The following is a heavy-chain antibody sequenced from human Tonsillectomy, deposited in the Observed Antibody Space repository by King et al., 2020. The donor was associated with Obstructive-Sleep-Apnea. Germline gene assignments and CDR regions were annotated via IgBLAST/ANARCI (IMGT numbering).Heavy chain of an antibody. CDR1: GFTFSSYA. Sequence: VQLVESGGGLVQPGSLRLSCAASGFTFSSYAMSWVRQAPGKGLEWVSAISGSGGSTDYADSVKGRFTISRDNSKNTPYLQMNSLRAEDTAVYYCAKAEGGWFFDYWGQGTLVTVSS. J-gene: IGHJ4*02. D-gene: IGHD6-19*01. CDR3: AKAEGGWFFDY. V-gene: IGHV3-23*04. CDR2: ISGSGGST.